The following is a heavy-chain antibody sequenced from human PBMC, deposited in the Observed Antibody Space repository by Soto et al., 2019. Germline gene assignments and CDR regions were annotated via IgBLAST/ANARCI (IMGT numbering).Heavy chain of an antibody. CDR3: AKRGGYGSGSLGDY. J-gene: IGHJ4*02. D-gene: IGHD3-10*01. V-gene: IGHV3-23*01. CDR2: ISGSGGTT. CDR1: GFTFSSYA. Sequence: EVQLLESGGGLVQPGGSLRLSCAASGFTFSSYAMTWVRQAPGKGLEWVSAISGSGGTTYYADSVKGRFTIARDNSKNALYLQMSSLSAEDTAVYYCAKRGGYGSGSLGDYWGQGTLVTVSS.